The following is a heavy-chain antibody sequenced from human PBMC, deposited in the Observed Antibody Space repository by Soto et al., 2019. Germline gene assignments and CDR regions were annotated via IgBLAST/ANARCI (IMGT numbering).Heavy chain of an antibody. Sequence: SSVTVSCKASGYTFTSCDINWVRQPTGQELEWMGGMNPNSGTANYAQKFQGRVTITADKSTSTAYMELSSLRSEDTAVYYCARNLQWVDCSSTSCTDYYYYYGMDVWGQGTTVTVSS. CDR3: ARNLQWVDCSSTSCTDYYYYYGMDV. CDR1: GYTFTSCD. D-gene: IGHD2-2*01. J-gene: IGHJ6*02. CDR2: MNPNSGTA. V-gene: IGHV1-69*06.